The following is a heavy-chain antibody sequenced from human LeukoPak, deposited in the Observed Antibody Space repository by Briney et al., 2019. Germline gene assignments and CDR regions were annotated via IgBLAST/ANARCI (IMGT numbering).Heavy chain of an antibody. Sequence: PGGSLRLSCAASGFTFSSYGMHWVRQAPGKGLEWVAFIRYDGSNKYYADSVKGRSTISRDNSKNTLYLQMNSLRAEDTAVYYCAKEASLIWFGVPSYFDYWGQGTLVTVSS. D-gene: IGHD3-10*01. V-gene: IGHV3-30*02. CDR3: AKEASLIWFGVPSYFDY. J-gene: IGHJ4*02. CDR2: IRYDGSNK. CDR1: GFTFSSYG.